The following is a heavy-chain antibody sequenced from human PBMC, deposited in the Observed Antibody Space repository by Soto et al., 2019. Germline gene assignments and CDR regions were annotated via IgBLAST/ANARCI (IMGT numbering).Heavy chain of an antibody. CDR1: GGSISSYY. Sequence: SETLSLTCTVSGGSISSYYWSWIRQPPGKGLEWIGYIYYSGSTNYNPSLKSRVTISVDTSKNQFSLKLSSVTAADTAVYYCARLVGYSYGYSYYYVMDVWGQGTTVTVSS. CDR3: ARLVGYSYGYSYYYVMDV. CDR2: IYYSGST. V-gene: IGHV4-59*08. D-gene: IGHD5-18*01. J-gene: IGHJ6*02.